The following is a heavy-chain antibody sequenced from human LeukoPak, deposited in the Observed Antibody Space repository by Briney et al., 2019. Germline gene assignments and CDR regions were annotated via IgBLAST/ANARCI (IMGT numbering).Heavy chain of an antibody. D-gene: IGHD3-22*01. CDR3: SVMHRYYDGSGYWVQ. CDR1: GFTFDTYA. V-gene: IGHV3-23*01. Sequence: GGSLRLSCAASGFTFDTYAMSWVRQAPGKGLEWVSSVSGSGVSTYSADSLKGRFTISRDNSKSTLFLQMNSLRAEDTAVYYCSVMHRYYDGSGYWVQWGQGTLVTVSS. J-gene: IGHJ4*02. CDR2: VSGSGVST.